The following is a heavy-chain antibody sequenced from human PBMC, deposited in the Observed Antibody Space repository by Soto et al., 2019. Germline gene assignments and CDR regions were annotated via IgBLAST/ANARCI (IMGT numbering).Heavy chain of an antibody. D-gene: IGHD4-17*01. V-gene: IGHV4-59*01. CDR3: ARMGDYGSFDY. CDR2: IFYSGTT. Sequence: NPSETLSLTCTVSSDSSSSYYWNWIRQPPGRGLEWIGYIFYSGTTNYSPSLKSRVTMSVDRSKNQISLKLSSVTAADTAVYYCARMGDYGSFDYWAREPWSPSPQ. J-gene: IGHJ4*02. CDR1: SDSSSSYY.